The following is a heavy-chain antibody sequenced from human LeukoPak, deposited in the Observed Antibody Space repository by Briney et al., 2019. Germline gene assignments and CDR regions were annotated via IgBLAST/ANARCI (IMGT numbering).Heavy chain of an antibody. V-gene: IGHV4-59*01. J-gene: IGHJ6*02. D-gene: IGHD6-13*01. CDR2: IYYSGST. Sequence: PSETLSLTCTVSGGSISSYYWSWIRQPPGKGLEWIGYIYYSGSTNYNPSLKSRVTISVDTSKNQFSLKLSSVTAADTAVYYCARLHSSSWYSQGKAGMDVWGQGTTVTVSS. CDR3: ARLHSSSWYSQGKAGMDV. CDR1: GGSISSYY.